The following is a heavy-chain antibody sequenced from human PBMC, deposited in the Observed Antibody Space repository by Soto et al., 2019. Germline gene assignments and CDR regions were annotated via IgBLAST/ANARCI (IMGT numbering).Heavy chain of an antibody. CDR1: GFTFSSDW. Sequence: EVQLVESGGGLVQPGGSLTLSCAASGFTFSSDWMHWVRQAPGKGVEWVSRINHDGRVTNYADSVKGRFTISRDNAKSALYLQMTGLRPEDTAVYYCARVGQGAWYFDLWGRGTLVTVSS. V-gene: IGHV3-74*01. CDR2: INHDGRVT. J-gene: IGHJ2*01. CDR3: ARVGQGAWYFDL. D-gene: IGHD3-16*01.